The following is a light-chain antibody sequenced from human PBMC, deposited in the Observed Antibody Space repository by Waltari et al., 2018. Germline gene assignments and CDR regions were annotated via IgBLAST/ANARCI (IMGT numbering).Light chain of an antibody. J-gene: IGKJ2*01. CDR3: QHSDGPSP. CDR2: GVS. V-gene: IGKV1-39*01. Sequence: DIQMTQSPSSLSASVGDRVTITCRASQTISNHLNGYQHKPGQAPRLLIFGVSSLRGGVPSRFRGSGSETDFTLTISGLQPEDLATYYCQHSDGPSPFGQGTKLEIK. CDR1: QTISNH.